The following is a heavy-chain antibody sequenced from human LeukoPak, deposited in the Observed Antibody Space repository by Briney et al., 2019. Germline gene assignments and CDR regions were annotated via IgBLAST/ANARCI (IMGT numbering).Heavy chain of an antibody. CDR3: VKALGYCSSGSCYYYDY. D-gene: IGHD2-15*01. Sequence: RGESLKISCKGSGYRFSSYWIGWVRQMPGKGLEWMGIIYPGDSETRYSPSFQGQVTISADKSISTAYLQWGSLKASDTAMYYCVKALGYCSSGSCYYYDYWGQGTLVTVSS. J-gene: IGHJ4*02. CDR2: IYPGDSET. CDR1: GYRFSSYW. V-gene: IGHV5-51*01.